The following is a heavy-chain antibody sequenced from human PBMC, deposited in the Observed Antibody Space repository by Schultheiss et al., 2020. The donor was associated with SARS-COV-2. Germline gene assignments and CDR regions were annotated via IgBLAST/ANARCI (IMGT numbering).Heavy chain of an antibody. D-gene: IGHD3-16*02. CDR1: GFTFSSYW. Sequence: GGSLRLSCAASGFTFSSYWMSWVRQAPGKGLEWVANIKQDGSEKYYVDSVKGRFTISRDNAKNSLYLQMNSLRAEDTAVYYCAKGESLGELSISLDYWGQGTLVTGSS. V-gene: IGHV3-7*03. J-gene: IGHJ4*02. CDR2: IKQDGSEK. CDR3: AKGESLGELSISLDY.